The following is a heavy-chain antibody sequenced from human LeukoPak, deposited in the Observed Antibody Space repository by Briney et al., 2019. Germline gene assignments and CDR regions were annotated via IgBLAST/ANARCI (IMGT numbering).Heavy chain of an antibody. CDR3: ARDRYFDWSGH. CDR2: ISSSSSYI. V-gene: IGHV3-21*01. J-gene: IGHJ5*02. D-gene: IGHD3-9*01. Sequence: GGSLRLSCAASGFTFSSYSMNWVRQAPGKGLGWVSSISSSSSYIYYADSVKGRFTISRDNAKNSLYLQMNSLRAEDTAVYYCARDRYFDWSGHWGQGTLVTVSS. CDR1: GFTFSSYS.